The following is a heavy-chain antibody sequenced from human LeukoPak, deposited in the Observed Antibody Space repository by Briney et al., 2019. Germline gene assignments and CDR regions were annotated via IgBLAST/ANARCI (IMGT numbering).Heavy chain of an antibody. D-gene: IGHD5-24*01. V-gene: IGHV4-59*08. CDR3: ARRRDGHPAAAFDI. J-gene: IGHJ3*02. CDR1: SGSISSYY. Sequence: SETLSLTCTVSSGSISSYYWSWIRQPPGKGLEWIGYIYYSGSTNYNPSLKSRVTISVDTSKNQFSLKLSSVTAADTAVYYWARRRDGHPAAAFDIWGQGTMVTVSS. CDR2: IYYSGST.